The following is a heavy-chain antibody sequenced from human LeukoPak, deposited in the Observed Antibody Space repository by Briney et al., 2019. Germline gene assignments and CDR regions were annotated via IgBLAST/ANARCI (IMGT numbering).Heavy chain of an antibody. CDR3: ARDFRGVDRYNYYYYYMDV. Sequence: GGSLRLSCAASGFTVSSNYMSWVRQAPGKGLEWVSVIYSGGSTYYADSVKGRFTISRDNSKNTLYLQMNSLRAEDTAVYYCARDFRGVDRYNYYYYYMDVWGKGTTVTVSS. D-gene: IGHD5-24*01. V-gene: IGHV3-66*02. CDR2: IYSGGST. J-gene: IGHJ6*03. CDR1: GFTVSSNY.